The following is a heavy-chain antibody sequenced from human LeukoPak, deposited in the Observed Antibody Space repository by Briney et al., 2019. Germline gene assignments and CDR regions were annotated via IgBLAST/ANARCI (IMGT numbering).Heavy chain of an antibody. CDR2: ISSSSTTI. CDR3: ARVPRYCSSTSCLYYYYMDV. Sequence: GGSLRLSCAASGFTFSSYTMNWVRQAPGKGLEWVSYISSSSTTIYYADSVKGRFTISRDNAKNSLYLQMNSLRAEDTAVYYCARVPRYCSSTSCLYYYYMDVWGKGTTVTVSS. D-gene: IGHD2-2*01. CDR1: GFTFSSYT. V-gene: IGHV3-48*04. J-gene: IGHJ6*03.